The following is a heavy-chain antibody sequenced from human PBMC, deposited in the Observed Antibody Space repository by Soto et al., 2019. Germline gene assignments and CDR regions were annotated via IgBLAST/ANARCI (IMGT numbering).Heavy chain of an antibody. D-gene: IGHD3-10*01. V-gene: IGHV1-2*02. Sequence: QVQLVQSGAEVKKPGASVKVSCKASGYTFTGYYMHWVRQAPGQGLEWMGWINPNSGGTNYAQKFQARVTMTSDTSISTAYMELSRLRSDDTAVYYCARVVSWASSGWFDPWGQGTLVTVSS. CDR2: INPNSGGT. J-gene: IGHJ5*02. CDR1: GYTFTGYY. CDR3: ARVVSWASSGWFDP.